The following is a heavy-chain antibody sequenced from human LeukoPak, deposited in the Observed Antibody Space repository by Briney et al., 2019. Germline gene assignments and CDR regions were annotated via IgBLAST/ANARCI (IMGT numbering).Heavy chain of an antibody. V-gene: IGHV3-74*01. Sequence: GGSLRLSCATSGFTFTTFWMHWVRQAPGKGLVWVSRINHDGSSTNYADSVKGRFTISRDNAKNTVYLQMNSLRAEDTAVYYCAKDVMHYGSGRPYYMDVWGKGTTVIISS. J-gene: IGHJ6*03. CDR2: INHDGSST. D-gene: IGHD3-10*01. CDR1: GFTFTTFW. CDR3: AKDVMHYGSGRPYYMDV.